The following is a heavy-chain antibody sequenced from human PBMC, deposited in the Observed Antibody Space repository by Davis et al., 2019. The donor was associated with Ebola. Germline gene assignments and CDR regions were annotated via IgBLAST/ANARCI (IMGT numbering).Heavy chain of an antibody. J-gene: IGHJ5*02. V-gene: IGHV4-59*12. Sequence: ESLKISCAASGFSFSSYWMSWVRQAPGKGLEWIGYIHNSGNTNYNPSLTSRVAISVDTSKNQFSLEVTSVTAADTAVYYCARNIVTGLDYFDPWGQGTLVIVSS. CDR3: ARNIVTGLDYFDP. CDR2: IHNSGNT. D-gene: IGHD3-9*01. CDR1: GFSFSSYW.